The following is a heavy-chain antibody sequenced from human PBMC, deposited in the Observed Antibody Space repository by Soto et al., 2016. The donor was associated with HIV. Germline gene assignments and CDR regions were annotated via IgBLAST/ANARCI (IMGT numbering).Heavy chain of an antibody. J-gene: IGHJ4*02. D-gene: IGHD3-10*01. CDR3: ATPYSYASGITKGLTS. CDR2: IIPIFGTA. CDR1: GGTFNNYA. Sequence: QVQLVQSGAELKKPGSSVKVSCKASGGTFNNYAINWVRQAPGQGLEWMGGIIPIFGTANYAQKFQGRVTITADESTSTAYMELSNLRSEDTAVYYCATPYSYASGITKGLTSWGQGTLVTVSS. V-gene: IGHV1-69*13.